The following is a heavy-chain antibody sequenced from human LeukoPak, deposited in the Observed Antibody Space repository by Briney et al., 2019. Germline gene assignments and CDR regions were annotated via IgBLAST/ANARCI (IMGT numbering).Heavy chain of an antibody. CDR2: ISAYNGNT. CDR1: GYTFTSYG. J-gene: IGHJ4*02. Sequence: ASVKVSCKASGYTFTSYGISWVRQAPGQGLEWMGWISAYNGNTNYAQKLQGRVTMTTDTSTSTAYMKLRSLRSDDTAVYYCARIQTSYSSGWYTPPNFDYWGQGTLVTVSS. V-gene: IGHV1-18*01. D-gene: IGHD6-19*01. CDR3: ARIQTSYSSGWYTPPNFDY.